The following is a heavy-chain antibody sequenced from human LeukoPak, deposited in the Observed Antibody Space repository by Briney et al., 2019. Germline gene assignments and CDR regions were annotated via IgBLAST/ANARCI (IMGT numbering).Heavy chain of an antibody. CDR2: INYSGST. Sequence: SETLSLTCTVSGGSISSYYWSWIRQPPGKGLEWIGSINYSGSTNYNPSLKSRVTISVDTSKNQFSLKLSSVTAADTAVYYCARRRYFDYWGQGTLVTVSS. CDR3: ARRRYFDY. CDR1: GGSISSYY. V-gene: IGHV4-59*12. J-gene: IGHJ4*02. D-gene: IGHD3-9*01.